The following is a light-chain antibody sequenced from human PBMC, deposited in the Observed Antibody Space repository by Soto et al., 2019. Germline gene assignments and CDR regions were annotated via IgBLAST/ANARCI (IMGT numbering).Light chain of an antibody. J-gene: IGKJ2*01. Sequence: DIQMTQSPSSLSASLGDRVTITYRASQSINNYLNWYQQKAGKAPKLLIYAATSLQCGVPSRFSGSGSGTEFTLTISSLQPGDVATYYCQKSYNSPYTLGLGTKLDIK. V-gene: IGKV1-39*01. CDR3: QKSYNSPYT. CDR2: AAT. CDR1: QSINNY.